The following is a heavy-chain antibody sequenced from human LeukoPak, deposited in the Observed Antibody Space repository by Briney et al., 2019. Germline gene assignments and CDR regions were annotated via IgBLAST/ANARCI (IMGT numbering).Heavy chain of an antibody. CDR2: INYRGST. D-gene: IGHD5-18*01. Sequence: SETLSLTCTVSNASISSNTYYRAWIRQPPGKGLEYIGSINYRGSTYYNPSLKSRVTLSVDTSKNQFSLKLNSVTAADTAVYYCARLWLRGRAAFDIWGQGTMVTVSS. V-gene: IGHV4-39*07. CDR3: ARLWLRGRAAFDI. CDR1: NASISSNTYY. J-gene: IGHJ3*02.